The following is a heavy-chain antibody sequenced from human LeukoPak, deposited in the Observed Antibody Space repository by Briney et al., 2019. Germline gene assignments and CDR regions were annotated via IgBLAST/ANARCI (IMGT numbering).Heavy chain of an antibody. CDR2: IKSNADGGTT. CDR1: GFTFSNAW. J-gene: IGHJ4*02. V-gene: IGHV3-15*01. D-gene: IGHD6-19*01. Sequence: GGSLRLSCAASGFTFSNAWMTWVRQAPGKGLERVGRIKSNADGGTTDYASPVKQRFTISRDDSQNTLFLQMNSLKTKDTAVYYCTRGSSGWYFDYWGQGTLVTVSS. CDR3: TRGSSGWYFDY.